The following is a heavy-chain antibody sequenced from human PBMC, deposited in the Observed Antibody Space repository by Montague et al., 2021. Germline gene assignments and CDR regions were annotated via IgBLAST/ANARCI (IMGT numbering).Heavy chain of an antibody. D-gene: IGHD3-10*01. Sequence: SLRLSCAAFDFTSSSYTINWVRQAPGKGLEWVSYISGKISYIYYAASVKGRFTISRDNAKNSLFLQMNSLRAEDTAVYYCARENWGSGRAFDIWGQGTMVTVSS. J-gene: IGHJ3*02. CDR2: ISGKISYI. CDR1: DFTSSSYT. V-gene: IGHV3-21*01. CDR3: ARENWGSGRAFDI.